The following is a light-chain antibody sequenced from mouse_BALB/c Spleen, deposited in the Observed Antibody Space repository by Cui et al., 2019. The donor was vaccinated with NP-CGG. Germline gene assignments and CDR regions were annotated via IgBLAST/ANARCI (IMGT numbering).Light chain of an antibody. V-gene: IGLV1*01. Sequence: QAVVTQKSALTTSPGETVTLTCRSSTGAVTTSNYANWVQEKPDHLFTGLIGGTNNRAPGVPARFSGSLIGGKAALTITGAQTEDEAIYFCALWYSNHWVFGGGTKLTVL. CDR2: GTN. CDR1: TGAVTTSNY. CDR3: ALWYSNHWV. J-gene: IGLJ1*01.